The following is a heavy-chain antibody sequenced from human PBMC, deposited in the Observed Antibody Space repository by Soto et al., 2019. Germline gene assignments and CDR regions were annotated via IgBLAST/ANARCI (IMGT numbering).Heavy chain of an antibody. CDR1: GGSISSSNW. CDR2: IYHSGST. V-gene: IGHV4-4*02. Sequence: SETLSLTCAVSGGSISSSNWWSWVRQPPGKGLEWIGEIYHSGSTNYNPSLKSRVTISVDKSKNQFSLKLSSVTAADTAVYYCARAFRGSWYYFDYWGQGTLVTVSS. CDR3: ARAFRGSWYYFDY. D-gene: IGHD6-13*01. J-gene: IGHJ4*02.